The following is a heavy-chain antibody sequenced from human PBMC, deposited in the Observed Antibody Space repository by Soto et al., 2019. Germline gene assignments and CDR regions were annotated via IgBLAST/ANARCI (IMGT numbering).Heavy chain of an antibody. CDR2: INPSGGST. CDR1: GYTFTSYY. CDR3: VSFYRRRFLELPFVY. D-gene: IGHD3-3*01. V-gene: IGHV1-46*01. Sequence: GASVKVSCKASGYTFTSYYMHWVRQAPGQGLEWMGIINPSGGSTSYAQKFQGRVTMTRDTSTSTVYMELSSLRSEDTAVYYCVSFYRRRFLELPFVYLGQGTLVTVSS. J-gene: IGHJ4*02.